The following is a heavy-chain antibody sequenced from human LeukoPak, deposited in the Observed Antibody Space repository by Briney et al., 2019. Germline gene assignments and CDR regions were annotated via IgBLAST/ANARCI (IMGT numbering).Heavy chain of an antibody. D-gene: IGHD2/OR15-2a*01. CDR1: GGSFSGYY. J-gene: IGHJ4*02. V-gene: IGHV4-34*01. CDR2: INHSGST. CDR3: ARGYYYGEDY. Sequence: SETLSLTCAVYGGSFSGYYWSWIRQPPGKGLEWIGEINHSGSTNYNPSLKSRVTISVDTSKNQFSLKLSSVTAADTAVYYCARGYYYGEDYWGQGTLVTVSS.